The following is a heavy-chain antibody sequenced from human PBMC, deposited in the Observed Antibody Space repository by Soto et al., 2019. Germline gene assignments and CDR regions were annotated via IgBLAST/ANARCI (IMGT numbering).Heavy chain of an antibody. CDR2: IYYSGNT. CDR1: GDPLNTGGYY. CDR3: ARVSSDWFDP. D-gene: IGHD3-10*01. Sequence: QVQLQESGPGLVEPSQTLALTCTVSGDPLNTGGYYWSWIRHLPGKGLEWLGYIYYSGNTYYNPSLKGRVNISGDMSKKQFSLRLGSVTAADTAVYHCARVSSDWFDPWGPGIQVTVSS. V-gene: IGHV4-31*03. J-gene: IGHJ5*02.